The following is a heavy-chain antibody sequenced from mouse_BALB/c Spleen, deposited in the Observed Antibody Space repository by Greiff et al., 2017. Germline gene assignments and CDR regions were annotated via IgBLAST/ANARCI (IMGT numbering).Heavy chain of an antibody. CDR2: IDPANGNT. CDR3: APIYYDYDRYYFDY. D-gene: IGHD2-4*01. CDR1: GFNIKDTY. Sequence: VQLKQSGAELVKPGASVKLSCTASGFNIKDTYMHWVKQRPEQGLEWIGRIDPANGNTKYDPKFQGKATITADTSSNTAYLQLSSLTSEDTAVYYCAPIYYDYDRYYFDYWGQGTTLTVAS. J-gene: IGHJ2*01. V-gene: IGHV14-3*02.